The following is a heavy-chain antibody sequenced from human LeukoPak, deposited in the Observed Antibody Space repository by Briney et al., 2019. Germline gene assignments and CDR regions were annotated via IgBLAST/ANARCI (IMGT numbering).Heavy chain of an antibody. J-gene: IGHJ4*02. CDR3: ARAVEMASFWSFDY. V-gene: IGHV4-59*01. Sequence: SETLSLTCTVSGGSISSYYWSWIRQPPVKGLEWIGYIYYSGSTNYNPSLKSRVTISVDTSKNQFSLKLSSVTAADTAVYYCARAVEMASFWSFDYWGQGTLVTVSS. CDR1: GGSISSYY. D-gene: IGHD5-24*01. CDR2: IYYSGST.